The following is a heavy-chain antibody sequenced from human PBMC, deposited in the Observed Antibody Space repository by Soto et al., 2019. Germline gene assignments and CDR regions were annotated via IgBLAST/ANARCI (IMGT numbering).Heavy chain of an antibody. CDR2: IRSKANSYAT. CDR1: GVTFSGYA. Sequence: EVQVVVSGGGLVQPGGSLKLSCAASGVTFSGYAMHWVRQASGKGLEWVGRIRSKANSYATAYGASVKGRFTMSRDDSKNTAYLQMNSLKTEDTAVYYCTTRGDGYNADFDYWGQGTLVTVSS. V-gene: IGHV3-73*01. J-gene: IGHJ4*02. D-gene: IGHD5-12*01. CDR3: TTRGDGYNADFDY.